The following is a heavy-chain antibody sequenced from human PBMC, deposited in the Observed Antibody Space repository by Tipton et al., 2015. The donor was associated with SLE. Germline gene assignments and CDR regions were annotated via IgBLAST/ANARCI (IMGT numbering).Heavy chain of an antibody. D-gene: IGHD5-12*01. J-gene: IGHJ4*02. CDR2: IYYSGST. CDR1: GGSFSGYY. CDR3: ARRPMVANYFDY. Sequence: TLSLTCAVYGGSFSGYYWSWIRQPPGKGLEWIGYIYYSGSTNYNPSLKSRVTISVDTSKNQFSLKLSSVTAADTAVYYCARRPMVANYFDYWGQGTLVTVSS. V-gene: IGHV4-59*08.